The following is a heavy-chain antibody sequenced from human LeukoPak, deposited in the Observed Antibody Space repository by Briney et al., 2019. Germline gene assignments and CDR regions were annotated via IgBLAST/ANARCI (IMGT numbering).Heavy chain of an antibody. D-gene: IGHD3-10*01. J-gene: IGHJ4*02. CDR2: IYHSGST. CDR3: ARDPLLWFGNIDY. CDR1: GGSISSSSYY. V-gene: IGHV4-39*07. Sequence: SETLSLTCTVSGGSISSSSYYWGWIRQPPGKGLEWIGSIYHSGSTYYNTSLKSRVTISVDTSKNQFSLKLSSVTAADTAVYYCARDPLLWFGNIDYWGQGTLVTVSS.